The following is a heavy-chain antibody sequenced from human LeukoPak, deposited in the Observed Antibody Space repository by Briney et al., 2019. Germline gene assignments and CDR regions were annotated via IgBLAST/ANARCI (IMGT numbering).Heavy chain of an antibody. D-gene: IGHD3-9*01. J-gene: IGHJ4*02. CDR1: GFTFSNAW. V-gene: IGHV3-15*01. CDR3: TTVLRYFDWLSEYFDY. Sequence: GGSLRLSCAASGFTFSNAWMSWARQAPGKGLEWVGRIKSKTDGGTTDYAAPVKGRFTISRDDSKNTLYLQMNSLKTEDTAVYYCTTVLRYFDWLSEYFDYWGQGTLVNVSS. CDR2: IKSKTDGGTT.